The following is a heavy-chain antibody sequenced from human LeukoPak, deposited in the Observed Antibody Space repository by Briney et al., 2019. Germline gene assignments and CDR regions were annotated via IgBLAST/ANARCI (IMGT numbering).Heavy chain of an antibody. CDR2: IYYSGST. Sequence: SETLSLTCTVSGGSISSSSYYWGWIRQPPGKGLEWIGNIYYSGSTYYNPSLKSRVTISVDTSKNQFSLKLSSVTAADTAVYYCARSYYDFWSGYYDAFDIWGQGTMVTVSS. J-gene: IGHJ3*02. CDR3: ARSYYDFWSGYYDAFDI. V-gene: IGHV4-39*01. D-gene: IGHD3-3*01. CDR1: GGSISSSSYY.